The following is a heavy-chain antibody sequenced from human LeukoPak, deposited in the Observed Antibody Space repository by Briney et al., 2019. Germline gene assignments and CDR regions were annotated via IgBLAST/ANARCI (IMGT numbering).Heavy chain of an antibody. CDR2: IHYTGTT. D-gene: IGHD6-13*01. CDR1: GGSISSYY. J-gene: IGHJ4*02. Sequence: PSEALSLTCTVSGGSISSYYWSWIRQPPGKGLDWIGYIHYTGTTNYNPSLKSRLTISLDTSKNQFSLSLSSVTAADTAVYYCARHLQVAAAGMFDYWGQGSLVTVSS. CDR3: ARHLQVAAAGMFDY. V-gene: IGHV4-59*08.